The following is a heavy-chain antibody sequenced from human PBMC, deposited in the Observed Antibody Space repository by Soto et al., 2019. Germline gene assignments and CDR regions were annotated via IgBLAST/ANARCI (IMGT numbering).Heavy chain of an antibody. Sequence: QVQLQQWGAGLLEPSETLSLTCAVYGGSFSGYYWSWIRQPPGKRLEWIGEINHSGRANYNPSLKSRLTISVDPSKNQVSLKLSSVTAADTAVYYCARRIKWELGYGMDVWGQETTVTVSS. CDR1: GGSFSGYY. CDR3: ARRIKWELGYGMDV. J-gene: IGHJ6*02. V-gene: IGHV4-34*01. D-gene: IGHD1-26*01. CDR2: INHSGRA.